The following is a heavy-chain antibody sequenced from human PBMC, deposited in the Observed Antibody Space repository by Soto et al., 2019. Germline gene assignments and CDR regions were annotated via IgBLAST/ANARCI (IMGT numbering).Heavy chain of an antibody. CDR1: GFTSDYYV. J-gene: IGHJ4*02. CDR2: IIWIPGHT. V-gene: IGHV3-9*02. D-gene: IGHD3-16*01. Sequence: PGGSLRLSCAVSGFTSDYYVMHWVRQAPGKGLEWVSGIIWIPGHTGYADSVRGRFTISRDNAKRSLYLQMDSLRLDDTAVYYCVKDLVPGGADFWGQGIQVTVSS. CDR3: VKDLVPGGADF.